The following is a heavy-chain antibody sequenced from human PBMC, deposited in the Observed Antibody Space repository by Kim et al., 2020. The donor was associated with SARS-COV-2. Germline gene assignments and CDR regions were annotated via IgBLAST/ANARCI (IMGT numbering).Heavy chain of an antibody. CDR2: IVPLIGTP. Sequence: SVKVSCKASGDSFNSYVFSWVRQAPGQGLEWMGGIVPLIGTPDYAQTFQGRLTITADESTNTAYMELSNLKSEDTAIYYCARDLYYWGQGTMVTVSS. J-gene: IGHJ4*02. V-gene: IGHV1-69*13. CDR1: GDSFNSYV. CDR3: ARDLYY.